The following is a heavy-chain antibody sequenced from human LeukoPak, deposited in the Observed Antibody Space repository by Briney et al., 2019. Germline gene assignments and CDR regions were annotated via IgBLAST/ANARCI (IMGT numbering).Heavy chain of an antibody. Sequence: GGSLRLSCAASGFTFSSYGMHWVRQAPGKGLEWVAVIWYDGSNKYYADSVKGRFTISRDNSKNTLYLQMNSLRAEDTAVYYCASGGCSSTSCYNWGFDPWGQGTLVTVSS. V-gene: IGHV3-33*01. J-gene: IGHJ5*02. CDR3: ASGGCSSTSCYNWGFDP. D-gene: IGHD2-2*01. CDR1: GFTFSSYG. CDR2: IWYDGSNK.